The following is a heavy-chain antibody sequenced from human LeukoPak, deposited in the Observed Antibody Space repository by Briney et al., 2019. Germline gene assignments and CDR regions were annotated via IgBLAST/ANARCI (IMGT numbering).Heavy chain of an antibody. Sequence: SQTRSLTCAISGDSVSSNSAAWNWIRQSPSRGLEWLGRTYYRSKWYNDYAVSVKSRITINPDTSKNQFSLQLNSVTPEDTAVYYCARDRGLAVAGTYYYYGMDVWGKGTTVTVSS. CDR1: GDSVSSNSAA. D-gene: IGHD6-19*01. CDR3: ARDRGLAVAGTYYYYGMDV. CDR2: TYYRSKWYN. V-gene: IGHV6-1*01. J-gene: IGHJ6*04.